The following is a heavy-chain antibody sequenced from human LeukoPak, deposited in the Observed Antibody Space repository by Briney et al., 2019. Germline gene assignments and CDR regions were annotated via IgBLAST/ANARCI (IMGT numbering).Heavy chain of an antibody. J-gene: IGHJ5*02. V-gene: IGHV1-2*02. CDR1: GYTFTGYY. CDR3: ARDQDDYGGP. CDR2: INPNSGGT. Sequence: ASVKVSCKASGYTFTGYYMHWVRQAPGQGLEWMGWINPNSGGTNHAQKFQGRVTMTRDTSISTAYMELSSLRSDDTAVYCCARDQDDYGGPWGQGTLITVSS. D-gene: IGHD4-23*01.